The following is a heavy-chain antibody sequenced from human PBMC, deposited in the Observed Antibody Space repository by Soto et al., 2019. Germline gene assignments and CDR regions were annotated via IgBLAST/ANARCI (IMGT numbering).Heavy chain of an antibody. D-gene: IGHD6-13*01. Sequence: GGSLRLSCAASGITFSNYWMTWVRQAPGKGLEWVANIKQDGSEKYYVDSVKGRFTISRDNAKNSLYLQMNSLRAEDTAVYYCAREARVFFYYGMDVWGQGTTVTVSS. J-gene: IGHJ6*02. CDR3: AREARVFFYYGMDV. CDR2: IKQDGSEK. CDR1: GITFSNYW. V-gene: IGHV3-7*01.